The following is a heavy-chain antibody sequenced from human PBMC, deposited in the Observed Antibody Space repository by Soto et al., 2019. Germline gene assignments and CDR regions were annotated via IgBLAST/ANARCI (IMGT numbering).Heavy chain of an antibody. V-gene: IGHV3-73*01. CDR2: IRSKANSYAT. J-gene: IGHJ6*02. D-gene: IGHD5-12*01. CDR3: TRISGYLYNYYGMDV. CDR1: GLTFSGSA. Sequence: GGFLRLSCAASGLTFSGSAIHWVRQASGKGLEWVGRIRSKANSYATAYAASVKGRFTISRDDSKNTAYLQMNSLKTEDTAVYYCTRISGYLYNYYGMDVWGQGTTVTVSS.